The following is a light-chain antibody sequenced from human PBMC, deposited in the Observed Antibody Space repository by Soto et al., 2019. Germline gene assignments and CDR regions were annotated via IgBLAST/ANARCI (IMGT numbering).Light chain of an antibody. V-gene: IGKV3-20*01. CDR3: QQYGSSQT. J-gene: IGKJ1*01. CDR1: QSVSSSY. CDR2: SAS. Sequence: EIVLTQSPGTLSLSPGERATLSCRASQSVSSSYLAWYQQKPGQAPRLLIYSASSRATGIPDRFSGSGSGTDFTLTISRLEPEDFAVYYCQQYGSSQTLGQATKV.